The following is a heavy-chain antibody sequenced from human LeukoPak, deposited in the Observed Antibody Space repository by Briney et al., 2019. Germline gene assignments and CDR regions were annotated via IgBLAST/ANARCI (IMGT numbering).Heavy chain of an antibody. CDR3: ARGSGRYVMVDW. CDR2: IRSKVYGGAP. CDR1: GFTFGDYA. D-gene: IGHD6-19*01. Sequence: GGSLRLSCTASGFTFGDYAMSWFRQYPGQGLEWVGFIRSKVYGGAPEHAASVAARFTISRDDSTSIAYLQMNSVQAEDTAVYYCARGSGRYVMVDWWGQGTLVTVSS. V-gene: IGHV3-49*03. J-gene: IGHJ4*02.